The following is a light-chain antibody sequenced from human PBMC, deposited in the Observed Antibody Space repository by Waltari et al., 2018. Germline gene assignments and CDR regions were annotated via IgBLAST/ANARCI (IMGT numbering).Light chain of an antibody. J-gene: IGLJ2*01. V-gene: IGLV1-40*01. CDR1: SSNIGAGYD. CDR3: QAYDTRLSASVI. CDR2: AAT. Sequence: QSVLTQPPSVSGAPGQTVTISCIGGSSNIGAGYDVHWYQQLPPTAPKLLIYAATNRPLGISDRLSGSKSGTSASLVITGLQIEDEAVYYGQAYDTRLSASVIFGGGTELTVL.